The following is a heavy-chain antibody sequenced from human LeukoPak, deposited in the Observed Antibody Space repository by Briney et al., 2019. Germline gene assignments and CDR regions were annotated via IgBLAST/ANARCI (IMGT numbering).Heavy chain of an antibody. Sequence: GGSLRLSCAASGFSCSTRGMSWVRQAPGKGLEWVSAISGSGGSTYYADSVKGRFTISRDNSKNTLYLQMNSLRAEDTAVYYCAKGSPVPAADYWGQGTLVTVSS. D-gene: IGHD2-2*01. J-gene: IGHJ4*02. CDR3: AKGSPVPAADY. CDR1: GFSCSTRG. CDR2: ISGSGGST. V-gene: IGHV3-23*01.